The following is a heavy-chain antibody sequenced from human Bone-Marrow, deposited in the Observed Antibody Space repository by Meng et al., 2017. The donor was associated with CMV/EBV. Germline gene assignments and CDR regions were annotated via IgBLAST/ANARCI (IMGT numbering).Heavy chain of an antibody. V-gene: IGHV1-18*01. CDR3: ARDRLRGYCSSTSCYPPTYYYGMDV. J-gene: IGHJ6*02. Sequence: AAVKVSCKHSGYTFTSYGLIWVRQAPGQGLEWMGWISAYNGNTNYAQKLQGRVTMTTDTSTSTAYMELRSLRSDDTAVYYCARDRLRGYCSSTSCYPPTYYYGMDVWGQGTTVTVSS. CDR1: GYTFTSYG. CDR2: ISAYNGNT. D-gene: IGHD2-2*01.